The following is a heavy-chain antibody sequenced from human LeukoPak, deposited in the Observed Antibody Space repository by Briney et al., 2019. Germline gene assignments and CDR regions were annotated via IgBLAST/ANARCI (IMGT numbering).Heavy chain of an antibody. CDR2: IYYSGST. CDR1: GGSISSYY. V-gene: IGHV4-59*08. J-gene: IGHJ4*02. D-gene: IGHD6-19*01. Sequence: SETLSLTCTLSGGSISSYYWSWIRQPREEGLEWIGNIYYSGSTNYNPSLKSRVTISVDTSKNQFSLMLSSVTAADTAVYYCARHGYSSAWYAGGLDYWGQGNLVTVSS. CDR3: ARHGYSSAWYAGGLDY.